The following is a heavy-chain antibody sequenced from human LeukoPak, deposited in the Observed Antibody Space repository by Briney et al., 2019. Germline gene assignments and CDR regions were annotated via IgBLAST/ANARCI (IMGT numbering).Heavy chain of an antibody. V-gene: IGHV3-11*04. CDR2: ISSSGSTI. CDR3: ARLGPLVGATIIHYYYYMDV. D-gene: IGHD1-26*01. CDR1: GFTFSDYY. Sequence: PGGSLRLSCAASGFTFSDYYMSWIRQAPGKGLEWVSYISSSGSTIYYADSVKGRLTISRDNAKISLYLQMNSLRAEDTAVYYCARLGPLVGATIIHYYYYMDVWGKGTTVTVSS. J-gene: IGHJ6*03.